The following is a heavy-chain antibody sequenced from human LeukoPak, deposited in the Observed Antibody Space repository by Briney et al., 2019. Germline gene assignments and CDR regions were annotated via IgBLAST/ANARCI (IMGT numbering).Heavy chain of an antibody. CDR3: AKKYGVHLRHNDAFDI. Sequence: PGGSLRLSCAASGFTFSSYEMNWVRQAPGKGLEWVSSISSSSSYIYYADSVKGRFTISRDNAKNSLYLQMNSLRAEDTAVYYCAKKYGVHLRHNDAFDIWGQGTMVTVSS. D-gene: IGHD2-2*01. CDR1: GFTFSSYE. V-gene: IGHV3-21*01. CDR2: ISSSSSYI. J-gene: IGHJ3*02.